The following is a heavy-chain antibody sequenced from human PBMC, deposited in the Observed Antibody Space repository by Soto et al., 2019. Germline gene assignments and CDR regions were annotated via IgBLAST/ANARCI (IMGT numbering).Heavy chain of an antibody. CDR3: AKVGQLDITTGHAYFDH. D-gene: IGHD5-12*01. CDR1: GYAFEDYA. CDR2: ISWDGEST. J-gene: IGHJ4*02. V-gene: IGHV3-43D*04. Sequence: GGSLRLSCATSGYAFEDYAMHWVRQVPGKGLEWVSLISWDGESTYYADPVKGRFTVSRDNSEKSPYLQMNSVRVDDTALYYCAKVGQLDITTGHAYFDHWGQGTLVTVSS.